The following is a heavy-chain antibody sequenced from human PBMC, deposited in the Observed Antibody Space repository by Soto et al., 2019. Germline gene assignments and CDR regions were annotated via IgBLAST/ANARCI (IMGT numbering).Heavy chain of an antibody. CDR2: MSYDGSNE. J-gene: IGHJ4*02. Sequence: GGSLRLSCAASGFSFSIYAMHWVRQAPGKGLEWVAVMSYDGSNEFYADSVKGRFTISRDNSKNTLNLQMNSLASEDTAVYYCAREDYGAHYFDYWGQGTPVTVSS. V-gene: IGHV3-30-3*01. D-gene: IGHD4-17*01. CDR1: GFSFSIYA. CDR3: AREDYGAHYFDY.